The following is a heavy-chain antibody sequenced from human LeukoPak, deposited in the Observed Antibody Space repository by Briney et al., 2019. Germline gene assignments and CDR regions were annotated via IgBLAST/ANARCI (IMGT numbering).Heavy chain of an antibody. V-gene: IGHV4-30-4*08. CDR1: GGSISSGDYY. CDR2: IYYSGST. Sequence: PSQTLSLTCTVSGGSISSGDYYWSWIRQPPGKGLEWIGYIYYSGSTSYNASLKSRVTISVDTSKNQFSLKLSSVTAADTAVYYCARGSTMVGLTFDYWGQGTLVTVSS. J-gene: IGHJ4*02. CDR3: ARGSTMVGLTFDY. D-gene: IGHD3-10*02.